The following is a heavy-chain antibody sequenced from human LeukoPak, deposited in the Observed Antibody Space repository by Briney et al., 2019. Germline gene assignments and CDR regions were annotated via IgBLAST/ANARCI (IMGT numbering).Heavy chain of an antibody. D-gene: IGHD6-13*01. CDR3: ARDTNSSSWYWFYYYYGMDV. J-gene: IGHJ6*02. CDR1: GFTFSDYY. Sequence: PGGSLRLSCAASGFTFSDYYMSWIRQAPGKGLEWVSYISSSGSTIYYADSVKGRFTISRDNAKNSLYLQMNSLRAEDTAVYYCARDTNSSSWYWFYYYYGMDVWGQGTTVTVSS. CDR2: ISSSGSTI. V-gene: IGHV3-11*04.